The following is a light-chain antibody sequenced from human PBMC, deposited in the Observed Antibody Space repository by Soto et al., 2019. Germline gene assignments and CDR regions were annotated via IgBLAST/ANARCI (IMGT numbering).Light chain of an antibody. V-gene: IGLV2-14*03. CDR3: ASKTTSSTVL. Sequence: QSALTQPSSMSGSPGQSITISCTGTSSDIGAYEHVSWYQQRPGRAPKVLIYDVRIRPSEVSNRFSGSKSGDTASLTISGLQAEDEAVYYCASKTTSSTVLFGGGTKRTVL. CDR2: DVR. J-gene: IGLJ2*01. CDR1: SSDIGAYEH.